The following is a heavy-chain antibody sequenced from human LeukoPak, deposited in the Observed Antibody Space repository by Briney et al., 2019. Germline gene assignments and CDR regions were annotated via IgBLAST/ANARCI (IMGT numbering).Heavy chain of an antibody. V-gene: IGHV1-18*04. Sequence: ASVKVSCKASGYTFTGYYMHWVRQAPGQGLEWMGWISAYNGNTNYAQKLQGRVTMTTDTSTSTAYMELRSLRSDDTAVYYCARDGGYSSGWYADYWGQGTLVTVSS. CDR3: ARDGGYSSGWYADY. CDR2: ISAYNGNT. CDR1: GYTFTGYY. D-gene: IGHD6-19*01. J-gene: IGHJ4*02.